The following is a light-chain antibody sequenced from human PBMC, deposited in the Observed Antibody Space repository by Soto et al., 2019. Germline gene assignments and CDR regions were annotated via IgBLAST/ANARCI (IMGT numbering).Light chain of an antibody. Sequence: QSVLTQPASVSRSPGQSITISCTGTSSDVGGYNYVSWYQQHPGKAPKLMIYEVSNRPSGVSNRFSGSKSGNTASLTISGLPAEDEADYYCCSYTSSSTLVFGGGTKLTVL. CDR2: EVS. V-gene: IGLV2-14*01. CDR3: CSYTSSSTLV. CDR1: SSDVGGYNY. J-gene: IGLJ2*01.